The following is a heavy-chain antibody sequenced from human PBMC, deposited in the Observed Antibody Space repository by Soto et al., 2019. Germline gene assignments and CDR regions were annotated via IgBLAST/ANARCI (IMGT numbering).Heavy chain of an antibody. Sequence: SVKVSCKASGGTFSRYAISWVRQAPGQGLEWMGGIIPIFGTANYAQKFQGRVTITADESTSTAYMELSSLRSEDTAVYFCAKGDYLNYPLSFDYWGQGTLVTVSS. V-gene: IGHV1-69*01. CDR2: IIPIFGTA. CDR1: GGTFSRYA. D-gene: IGHD1-7*01. CDR3: AKGDYLNYPLSFDY. J-gene: IGHJ4*02.